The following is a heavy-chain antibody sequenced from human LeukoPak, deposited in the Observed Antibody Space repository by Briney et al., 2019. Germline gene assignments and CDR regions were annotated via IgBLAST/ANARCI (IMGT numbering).Heavy chain of an antibody. CDR3: ASNPAAAGMFYYYGMDV. Sequence: GGSLRLSCAASGFTFSSYAMSWVRQAPGKGLEWVSVIYSGGSTYYADSVKGRFTISSHNSKNTLYLQMNSLRAEDTAVYYCASNPAAAGMFYYYGMDVWGQGTTVTVSS. V-gene: IGHV3-53*04. D-gene: IGHD6-13*01. CDR1: GFTFSSYA. J-gene: IGHJ6*02. CDR2: IYSGGST.